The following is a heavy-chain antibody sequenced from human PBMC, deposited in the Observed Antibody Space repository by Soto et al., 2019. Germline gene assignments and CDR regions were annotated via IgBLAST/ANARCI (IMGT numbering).Heavy chain of an antibody. J-gene: IGHJ5*02. D-gene: IGHD4-17*01. CDR2: ISSESITT. CDR3: AREPSGGDDYGDPRES. CDR1: GFTFSSYS. Sequence: EVQLVESGGSLVQPGGSLRLSCAASGFTFSSYSMNWVRQAPGKGLEWVSYISSESITTYYADSVKGRFAISRDNAKNSLYLQMDSLRDEDTAVYYCAREPSGGDDYGDPRESWGQGTLVTVSS. V-gene: IGHV3-48*02.